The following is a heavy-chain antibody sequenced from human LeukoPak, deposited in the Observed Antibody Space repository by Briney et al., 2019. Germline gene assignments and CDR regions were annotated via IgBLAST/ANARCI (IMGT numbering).Heavy chain of an antibody. D-gene: IGHD4-11*01. CDR2: IYSGGST. CDR3: ARDHSNYDAFDI. CDR1: GFTVSSNY. Sequence: PGGSLRLSCAASGFTVSSNYMSWVRQAPGKGLEWVSVIYSGGSTYYADSVKRRFTISRDNSKNTLYLQMNSLRAEDTAVYYCARDHSNYDAFDIWGQGTMVTVSS. J-gene: IGHJ3*02. V-gene: IGHV3-53*01.